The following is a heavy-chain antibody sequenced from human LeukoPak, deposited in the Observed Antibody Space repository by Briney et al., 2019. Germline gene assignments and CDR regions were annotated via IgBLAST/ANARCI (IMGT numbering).Heavy chain of an antibody. CDR1: GGSISSYY. CDR2: IYTSGST. Sequence: SETLSLTCTVSGGSISSYYWSWIRQPAGKGLEWIGRIYTSGSTNYNPSLKSRVTMSVDTSKNQFSLKLSSVTATDTAVYYCARDMGYDSSGYYSYDAFDIWGQGTMVTVSS. J-gene: IGHJ3*02. D-gene: IGHD3-22*01. V-gene: IGHV4-4*07. CDR3: ARDMGYDSSGYYSYDAFDI.